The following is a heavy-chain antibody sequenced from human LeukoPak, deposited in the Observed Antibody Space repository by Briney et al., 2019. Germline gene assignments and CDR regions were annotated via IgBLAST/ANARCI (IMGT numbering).Heavy chain of an antibody. V-gene: IGHV3-21*01. CDR3: ARFYCSSTSCFAFDT. CDR2: ISSSSSYI. D-gene: IGHD2-2*01. Sequence: GGSLRLSCAASGFTFSSYSMNWVRQAPGKGLEWVSSISSSSSYIYYADSVKGRFTISRDNAKNSLYLQMNSLRAEDTAVYYCARFYCSSTSCFAFDTWGQGTMVTVSS. CDR1: GFTFSSYS. J-gene: IGHJ3*02.